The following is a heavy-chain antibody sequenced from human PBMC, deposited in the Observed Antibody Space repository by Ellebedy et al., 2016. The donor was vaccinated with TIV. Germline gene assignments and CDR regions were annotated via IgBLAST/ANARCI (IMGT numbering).Heavy chain of an antibody. Sequence: SETLSLXXTVSGGSISGSGYYWGWIRQPPGKGLEWIGSIYYSGRTHYNPSLMSRVTISVDTSKNQFSLRLSAVTAADTAVYYCAREGYGLGSYDCWGQGTLVTVSS. J-gene: IGHJ4*02. V-gene: IGHV4-39*07. D-gene: IGHD3-16*01. CDR2: IYYSGRT. CDR1: GGSISGSGYY. CDR3: AREGYGLGSYDC.